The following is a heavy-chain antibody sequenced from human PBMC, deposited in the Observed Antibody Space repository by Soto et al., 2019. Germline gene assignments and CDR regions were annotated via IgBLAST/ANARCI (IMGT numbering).Heavy chain of an antibody. D-gene: IGHD6-6*01. CDR1: GFTFSASW. CDR2: ISADGHET. Sequence: GGSLRLSCAASGFTFSASWMNWVRQAPGKGLEWVAYISADGHETNHVDSVKGRFTISRDNAENSLFLQMNSLKVEDTAVYYCARTPRRFDSWGPGTLVTVSS. CDR3: ARTPRRFDS. J-gene: IGHJ4*02. V-gene: IGHV3-7*01.